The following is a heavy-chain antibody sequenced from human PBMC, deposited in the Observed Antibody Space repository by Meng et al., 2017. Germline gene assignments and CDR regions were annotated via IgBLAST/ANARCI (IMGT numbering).Heavy chain of an antibody. J-gene: IGHJ4*02. CDR1: GYTFTGYY. D-gene: IGHD6-19*01. CDR2: INPNSGGT. CDR3: ARAPLADSGWQDY. Sequence: ASVKVSCKASGYTFTGYYMHCVRPAPGQGLEWMGRINPNSGGTHYAQKFQGRVTMTRDTSISTDYMELSRLRSDDTAVYYCARAPLADSGWQDYWGQGTLVTVSS. V-gene: IGHV1-2*06.